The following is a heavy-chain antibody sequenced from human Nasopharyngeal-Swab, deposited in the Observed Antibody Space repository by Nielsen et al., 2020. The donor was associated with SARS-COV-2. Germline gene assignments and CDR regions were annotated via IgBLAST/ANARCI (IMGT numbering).Heavy chain of an antibody. CDR2: IIPFFGTA. V-gene: IGHV1-69*06. CDR3: AGAYSNYGLGDF. J-gene: IGHJ4*02. D-gene: IGHD4-11*01. Sequence: SVQISCNASSGTFSSYAISWVRQAPAQGLEWMGGIIPFFGTANYAQKFQGRVTITADNSTSTAYMELSSLRSEDAAVYYCAGAYSNYGLGDFWGQGTLVTVSS. CDR1: SGTFSSYA.